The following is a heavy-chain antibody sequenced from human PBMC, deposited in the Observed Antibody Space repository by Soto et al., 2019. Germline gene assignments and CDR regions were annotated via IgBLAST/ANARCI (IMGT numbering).Heavy chain of an antibody. J-gene: IGHJ4*02. V-gene: IGHV4-59*01. Sequence: SETLSLTCSVSWGSSSSYYWRWIRQPPGKGLEWIGYIHYSGSSKYNPSLKSRVTISVDTSKNHFSLKLRSVTTSDTAMYYCTRAMPYTLVIDYWGQGILVTVSS. CDR1: WGSSSSYY. CDR3: TRAMPYTLVIDY. D-gene: IGHD3-16*01. CDR2: IHYSGSS.